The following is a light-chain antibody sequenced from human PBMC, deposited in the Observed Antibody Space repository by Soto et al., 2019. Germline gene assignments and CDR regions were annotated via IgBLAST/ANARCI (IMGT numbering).Light chain of an antibody. J-gene: IGLJ2*01. CDR1: SSDVRAYNY. V-gene: IGLV2-8*01. Sequence: QSVLTQPPSASGSPGQSVTISCTGTSSDVRAYNYVSWYQQYTGKAPKLMIYDVSKRPSGVPDRFSGSKSGNTASLTVSGLRADDEAVYYCSSYGGGDTFHVIFGGGTKLTVL. CDR2: DVS. CDR3: SSYGGGDTFHVI.